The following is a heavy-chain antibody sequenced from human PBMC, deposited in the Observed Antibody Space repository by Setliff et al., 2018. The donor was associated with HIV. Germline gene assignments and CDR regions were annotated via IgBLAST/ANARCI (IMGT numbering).Heavy chain of an antibody. CDR2: IHHSGST. V-gene: IGHV4-34*01. CDR1: GGSFSGYY. Sequence: PSETLSLTCAVYGGSFSGYYWSWVRQPPGKGLEWIGEIHHSGSTNNNPSLKSRVTILVDTSKNQFSLTLTSVTAADTGIYYCARSRTILSFDPWGQGAQVTVSS. CDR3: ARSRTILSFDP. D-gene: IGHD2-15*01. J-gene: IGHJ5*02.